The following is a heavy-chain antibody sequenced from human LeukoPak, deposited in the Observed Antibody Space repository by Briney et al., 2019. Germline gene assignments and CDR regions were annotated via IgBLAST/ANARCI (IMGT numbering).Heavy chain of an antibody. CDR1: GSTFSSYG. V-gene: IGHV3-30*02. J-gene: IGHJ4*02. CDR3: AKDQMVRGVISPLDY. CDR2: IRYDGSNK. Sequence: GGSLRLSCAASGSTFSSYGMHWVRQAPGKGLEWVAFIRYDGSNKYYADSVKGRFTISRDNSKNTLYLQMNSLRAEDTAVYYCAKDQMVRGVISPLDYWGQGTLVTVSS. D-gene: IGHD3-10*01.